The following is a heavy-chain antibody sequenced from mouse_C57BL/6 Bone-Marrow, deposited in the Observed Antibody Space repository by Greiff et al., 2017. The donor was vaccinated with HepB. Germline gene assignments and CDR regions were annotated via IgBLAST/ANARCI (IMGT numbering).Heavy chain of an antibody. J-gene: IGHJ1*03. V-gene: IGHV5-9*01. D-gene: IGHD2-3*01. Sequence: EVKLVESGGGLVKPGGSLKLSCAASGFTFSSYTMSWVRQTPEKRLEWVATISGGGGNTYYPDSVKGRFTISRDNAKNTLYLQRSSLRSEDTALYYCARQVDGYYVYWYFDVWGTGTTVTVSS. CDR2: ISGGGGNT. CDR3: ARQVDGYYVYWYFDV. CDR1: GFTFSSYT.